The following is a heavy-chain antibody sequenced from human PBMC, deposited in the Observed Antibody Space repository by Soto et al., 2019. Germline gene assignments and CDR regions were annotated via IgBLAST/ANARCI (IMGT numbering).Heavy chain of an antibody. V-gene: IGHV4-61*01. D-gene: IGHD1-26*01. Sequence: SETLSLTCTVSGASVSGGYYYWSWIRQPPGKGLEWIAYIDYSGSTNYNPSLKSRVTISVDTSNNRFSLKLSSVTAADTAVYYCARLSVGAILYYYYGMDVWGQGTTVTVSS. CDR3: ARLSVGAILYYYYGMDV. CDR2: IDYSGST. J-gene: IGHJ6*02. CDR1: GASVSGGYYY.